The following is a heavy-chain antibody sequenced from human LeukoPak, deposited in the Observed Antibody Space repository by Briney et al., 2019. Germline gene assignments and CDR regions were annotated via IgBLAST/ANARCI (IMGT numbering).Heavy chain of an antibody. CDR3: ARQVVEMATISAFDI. Sequence: SETLSLTCAVSGYSISSGYYWGWIRQPPGKGLEWIWSTYHSGSTYYNPSLKSRVTISVDTSKNQFSLKLSSVTAADTAVYYCARQVVEMATISAFDIWGQGTMVTVSS. V-gene: IGHV4-38-2*01. CDR2: TYHSGST. CDR1: GYSISSGYY. D-gene: IGHD5-24*01. J-gene: IGHJ3*02.